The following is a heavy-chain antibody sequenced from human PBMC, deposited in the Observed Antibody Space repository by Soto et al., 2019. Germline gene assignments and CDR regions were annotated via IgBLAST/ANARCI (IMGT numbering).Heavy chain of an antibody. CDR1: GNSFTSYW. Sequence: GESLKXSCKGSGNSFTSYWISWVRKRPGKGVEWMXRIDPSDSYTNYSPSFQGHVTISAEKSISTAYLQWSSLKASDTAMYYCARHDSSSWYYGRDVWGQGTTVTVSS. CDR2: IDPSDSYT. J-gene: IGHJ6*02. CDR3: ARHDSSSWYYGRDV. D-gene: IGHD6-13*01. V-gene: IGHV5-10-1*01.